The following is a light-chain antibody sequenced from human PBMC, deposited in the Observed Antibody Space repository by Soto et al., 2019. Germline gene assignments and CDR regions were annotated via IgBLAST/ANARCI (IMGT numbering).Light chain of an antibody. J-gene: IGKJ1*01. CDR1: QGISNW. CDR3: QQYDGN. V-gene: IGKV1-5*01. Sequence: DIQLTQSPSTLSASVGDRVTITCRASQGISNWLAWYQQKPGKAPKVLIYDASSLESGVPSRFSGSGSGTEFTFTISSLQPDDFATYYCQQYDGNFGQGTKVEVK. CDR2: DAS.